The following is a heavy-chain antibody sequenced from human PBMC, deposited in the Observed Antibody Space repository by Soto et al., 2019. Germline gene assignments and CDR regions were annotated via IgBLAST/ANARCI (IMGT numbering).Heavy chain of an antibody. CDR2: NYYSGIT. D-gene: IGHD6-6*01. Sequence: QVQLQESGPGLVKPSQTLSLTCTVSGGSISSGGYYWTWIRQHPGKDLEGIGYNYYSGITDYNPSLKSRVTISLDTSKNQFSLKLSSVTAADTAVYYCARGSSIAGLYYGMDVWGQGTTVTVSS. CDR3: ARGSSIAGLYYGMDV. CDR1: GGSISSGGYY. V-gene: IGHV4-31*03. J-gene: IGHJ6*02.